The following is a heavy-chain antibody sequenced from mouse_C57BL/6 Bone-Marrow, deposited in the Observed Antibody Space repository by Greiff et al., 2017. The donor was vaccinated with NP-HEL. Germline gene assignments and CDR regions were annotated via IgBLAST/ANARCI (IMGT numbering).Heavy chain of an antibody. D-gene: IGHD2-4*01. CDR1: GFNIKDDY. V-gene: IGHV14-4*01. CDR2: IDPENGDT. Sequence: VQLQQSGAELVRPGASVKLSCTASGFNIKDDYMHWVKQRPEQGLEWIGWIDPENGDTEYASKFQGKATITADTSSNTAYLQLSSLTSEDTAVYYCTPSYYDYSAYWGQGTLVTVSA. CDR3: TPSYYDYSAY. J-gene: IGHJ3*01.